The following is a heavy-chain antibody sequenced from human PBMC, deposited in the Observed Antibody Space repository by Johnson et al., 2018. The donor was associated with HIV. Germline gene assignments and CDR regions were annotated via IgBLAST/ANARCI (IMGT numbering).Heavy chain of an antibody. J-gene: IGHJ3*01. CDR3: ASGDDDGF. D-gene: IGHD5-12*01. CDR2: IRSKANSYAT. CDR1: GFTFSGSA. V-gene: IGHV3-73*01. Sequence: VQLVESGGGLVQPGGSLKLSCAASGFTFSGSAMHWVRQASGKGLEWVGRIRSKANSYATAYAASVKGRFTISRDDSKNTAYLQMNSLRAEDTAVYFCASGDDDGFWGQGTMVTVSS.